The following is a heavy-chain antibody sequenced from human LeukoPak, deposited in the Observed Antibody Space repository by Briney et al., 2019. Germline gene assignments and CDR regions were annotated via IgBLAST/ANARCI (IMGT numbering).Heavy chain of an antibody. CDR1: GYTFTGYY. V-gene: IGHV7-4-1*02. D-gene: IGHD3-10*01. Sequence: GASVKVSCKASGYTFTGYYMHWVRQAPGQGLEWMGWINTNTGNPTYAQGFTGRFVFSLDTSVSTAYLQISSLKAEDTAVYYCASAHIYGSGSYRPFDYWGQGTLVTVSS. J-gene: IGHJ4*02. CDR3: ASAHIYGSGSYRPFDY. CDR2: INTNTGNP.